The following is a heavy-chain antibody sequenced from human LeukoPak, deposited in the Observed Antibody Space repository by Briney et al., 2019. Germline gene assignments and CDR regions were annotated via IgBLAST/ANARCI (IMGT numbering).Heavy chain of an antibody. CDR2: IWYDGSNK. CDR3: ARDHSSGWYSDYFDY. Sequence: GGSLRLSCAVSGFTFSNYAMSWVRQAPGKGLEWVAVIWYDGSNKYYADSVKGRFTISRDNSKNTLYLQMNSLRAEDTAVYYCARDHSSGWYSDYFDYWGQGTLVTVSS. V-gene: IGHV3-33*08. CDR1: GFTFSNYA. J-gene: IGHJ4*02. D-gene: IGHD6-19*01.